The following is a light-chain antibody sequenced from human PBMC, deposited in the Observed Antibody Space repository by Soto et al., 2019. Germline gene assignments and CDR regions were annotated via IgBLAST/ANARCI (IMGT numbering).Light chain of an antibody. CDR1: SGDIGSYHR. V-gene: IGLV2-14*01. Sequence: QSVLTQPASVSGSPGQSITISCTGTSGDIGSYHRVSWYQHHPGKAPKLIIYEVTDRPSGVPNRFSGSKSGNTASLTISGLQAEDEAEDYYCSYTYGSTRTYVFGTGTKVTVL. CDR3: CSYTYGSTRTYV. J-gene: IGLJ1*01. CDR2: EVT.